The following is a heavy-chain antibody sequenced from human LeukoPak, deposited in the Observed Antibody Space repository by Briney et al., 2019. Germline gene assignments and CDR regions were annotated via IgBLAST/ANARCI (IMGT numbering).Heavy chain of an antibody. CDR2: IKQDGSEK. D-gene: IGHD5-24*01. CDR1: GIIFSNYW. Sequence: GGSPRLSCAASGIIFSNYWMSWVRQAPGKGLEWVANIKQDGSEKYYVDSVKGRFTISRVNAKNSLYLQMNSLRAEDTAVYYCASSQYPAVEMYGYYWGQGTLVTVSS. V-gene: IGHV3-7*01. J-gene: IGHJ4*02. CDR3: ASSQYPAVEMYGYY.